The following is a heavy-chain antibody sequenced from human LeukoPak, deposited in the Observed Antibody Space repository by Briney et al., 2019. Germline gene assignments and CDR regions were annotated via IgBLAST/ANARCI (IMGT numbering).Heavy chain of an antibody. Sequence: SETLSLTCTVSGGSISSYYWSWIRQPPGKGLEWIGYTYYSGSTNYNPSLKSRVTISVDTSKNQFSLKLSSVTAADTAVYYCARQGGGFWYFDLWGRGTLVAVSS. D-gene: IGHD6-25*01. V-gene: IGHV4-59*08. CDR1: GGSISSYY. J-gene: IGHJ2*01. CDR3: ARQGGGFWYFDL. CDR2: TYYSGST.